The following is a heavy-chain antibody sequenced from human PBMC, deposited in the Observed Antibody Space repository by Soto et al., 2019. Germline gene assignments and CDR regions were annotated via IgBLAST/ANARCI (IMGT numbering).Heavy chain of an antibody. Sequence: SETLSLTCTVSGDSISRTRYYWVWIRQTPGRGLEWIGSIYFDGAAFYNPSLKSRVTLSVDTSRNQFSLNVNSVTAADTAIYYCARRGNNGGYLRSYDYWGQGSLVTVSS. CDR2: IYFDGAA. J-gene: IGHJ4*02. CDR1: GDSISRTRYY. D-gene: IGHD3-22*01. CDR3: ARRGNNGGYLRSYDY. V-gene: IGHV4-39*01.